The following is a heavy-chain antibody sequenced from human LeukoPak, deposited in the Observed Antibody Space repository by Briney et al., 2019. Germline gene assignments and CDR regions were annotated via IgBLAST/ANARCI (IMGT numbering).Heavy chain of an antibody. D-gene: IGHD2-15*01. J-gene: IGHJ5*02. CDR1: GFTFSNAW. Sequence: GSLRLSCAASGFTFSNAWMSWVRQAPGKGLEWIGRIYTSGSTNYNPSLKSRVTMSLDTSKNQFSLKLTSVTAADTAVYYCARSDLGYCSGGSCPRWFDPWGQGTLVTVSS. V-gene: IGHV4-4*07. CDR3: ARSDLGYCSGGSCPRWFDP. CDR2: IYTSGST.